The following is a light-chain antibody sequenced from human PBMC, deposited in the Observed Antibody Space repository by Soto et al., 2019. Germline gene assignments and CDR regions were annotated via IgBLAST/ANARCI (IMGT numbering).Light chain of an antibody. CDR3: QQYGSSHT. V-gene: IGKV3-20*01. Sequence: EIVLTQSPGTLSVSPGDGATLSCRASQTVGKNYLAWYQQRPGQAPRLLIHGASSRATGVPDRFSGSGSGTEFTLTIGRLEPEDFAVYYCQQYGSSHTFGQGTRLEI. CDR2: GAS. CDR1: QTVGKNY. J-gene: IGKJ5*01.